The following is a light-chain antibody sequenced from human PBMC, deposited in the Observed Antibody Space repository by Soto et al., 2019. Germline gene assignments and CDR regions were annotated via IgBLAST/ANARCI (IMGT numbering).Light chain of an antibody. CDR2: AAS. CDR1: QDIAIY. CDR3: QQLRMYPST. J-gene: IGKJ4*01. Sequence: IQLTQPPSSLSASVGDRVTITCRASQDIAIYLAWYQQKPGEAPKLLIYAASTLYGGVPSRFSGSGSGTDFTLTITSLQAEDFATYYCQQLRMYPSTIGGGTKVDI. V-gene: IGKV1-9*01.